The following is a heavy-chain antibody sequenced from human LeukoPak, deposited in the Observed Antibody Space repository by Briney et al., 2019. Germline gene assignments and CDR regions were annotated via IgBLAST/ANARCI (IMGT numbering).Heavy chain of an antibody. J-gene: IGHJ4*02. D-gene: IGHD2-2*01. V-gene: IGHV3-74*01. CDR1: GFTFSGYW. Sequence: GGSLRLSCTASGFTFSGYWMHWVRHAPGKGLVWVSRINSVVNSTSYADSVKGRFTISRDNSKNTLYLQMNSLRAEDTAVYYCAKVIPAASFDYWGQGTLVTVSS. CDR2: INSVVNST. CDR3: AKVIPAASFDY.